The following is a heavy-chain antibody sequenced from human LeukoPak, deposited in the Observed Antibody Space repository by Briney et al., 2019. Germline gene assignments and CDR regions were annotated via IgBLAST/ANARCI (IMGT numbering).Heavy chain of an antibody. CDR3: ARDGIVEGSYNHYYGMDV. CDR2: ISHSGST. D-gene: IGHD3-10*01. V-gene: IGHV4-38-2*02. Sequence: SETLSLTCAVSGYSISSGYCWGWIRQPPGKGLEWIGSISHSGSTYYNPSLRSRVTISVDTSKSQFSPKVSSVTAADTAVYYCARDGIVEGSYNHYYGMDVWGKGTTVTVSS. J-gene: IGHJ6*04. CDR1: GYSISSGYC.